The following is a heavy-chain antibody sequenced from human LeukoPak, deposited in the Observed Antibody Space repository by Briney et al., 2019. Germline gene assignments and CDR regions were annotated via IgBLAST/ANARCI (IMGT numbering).Heavy chain of an antibody. V-gene: IGHV4-59*01. CDR3: ARKNDFDI. D-gene: IGHD2/OR15-2a*01. CDR2: IYYSGST. J-gene: IGHJ3*02. CDR1: GGCISSDH. Sequence: PSETLSLTCTVSGGCISSDHWNWIRQPPGKGLEWIGCIYYSGSTYYNPSLKSRVTISVDMSKSQFSLRLTSVTAADTAVYYCARKNDFDIWGQGTLVTVSS.